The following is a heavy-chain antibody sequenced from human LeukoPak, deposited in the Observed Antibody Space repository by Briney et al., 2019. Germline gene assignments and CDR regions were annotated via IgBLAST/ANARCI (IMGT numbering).Heavy chain of an antibody. Sequence: PGRSLRLSCTASGFTFGDYAMGWVRQAPGKGLEWVGFIRSKAYGGTTEYAASVKGRFTISRDDSKSIAYLQMNSLKTEDTAVYYCTRGSSGWYSDAFDIWGQGTMVTVSS. CDR1: GFTFGDYA. V-gene: IGHV3-49*04. CDR3: TRGSSGWYSDAFDI. D-gene: IGHD6-19*01. CDR2: IRSKAYGGTT. J-gene: IGHJ3*02.